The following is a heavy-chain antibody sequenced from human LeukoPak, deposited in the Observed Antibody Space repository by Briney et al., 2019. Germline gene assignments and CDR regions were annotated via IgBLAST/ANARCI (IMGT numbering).Heavy chain of an antibody. CDR3: ARGLDCSSTSCNRFDP. CDR2: INPSGGST. Sequence: GASVKVSCKASGYTFTSYYMHWVRQAPGQGLEWMGIINPSGGSTSYAQKFQGRVTMTRDTSISTAYMELSRLRSDDTAVYYCARGLDCSSTSCNRFDPWGQGTLVTVSS. V-gene: IGHV1-46*01. CDR1: GYTFTSYY. D-gene: IGHD2-2*01. J-gene: IGHJ5*02.